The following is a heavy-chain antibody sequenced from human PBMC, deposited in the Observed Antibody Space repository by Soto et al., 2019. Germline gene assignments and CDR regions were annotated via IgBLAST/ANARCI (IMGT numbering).Heavy chain of an antibody. CDR1: GGSISSCDYY. V-gene: IGHV4-30-4*01. D-gene: IGHD3-3*01. CDR3: AREPAVGSMGYDFWSGYGGMDV. CDR2: IYYSGST. J-gene: IGHJ6*02. Sequence: PPEALSLTCTVSGGSISSCDYYWVWIRQPPWRGLDWIGYIYYSGSTYYNPSLKSRVTISVDTSKNQFSLKLSSVTVADTAVYYCAREPAVGSMGYDFWSGYGGMDVWGQGTTVTVSS.